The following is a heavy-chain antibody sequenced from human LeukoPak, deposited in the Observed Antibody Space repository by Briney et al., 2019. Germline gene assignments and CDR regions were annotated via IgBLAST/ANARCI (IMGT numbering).Heavy chain of an antibody. J-gene: IGHJ3*02. D-gene: IGHD2-2*01. CDR1: GYTFTSYY. CDR3: ASLPAATGAHAFDI. V-gene: IGHV1-46*01. CDR2: INPSGGST. Sequence: EASVKVSRKASGYTFTSYYMHWVRQAPGQGLEWMGIINPSGGSTNYAQKFQGRVTMTRDTSTSTVYMELSGLRSEDTALYYCASLPAATGAHAFDIWGQGTMVIVSS.